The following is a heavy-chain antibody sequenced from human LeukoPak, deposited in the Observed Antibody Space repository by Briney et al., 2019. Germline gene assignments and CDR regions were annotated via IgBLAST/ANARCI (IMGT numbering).Heavy chain of an antibody. Sequence: SQTLSLTCTVSGGSISSGSYYWSWIRQPAGKGLEWIGRIYTSGSTNYNPSLKSRVTISVDTSKNQFSLKLSSVTAADTAVYYRARGLAAATHDYWGQGTLVTVSS. J-gene: IGHJ4*02. CDR2: IYTSGST. V-gene: IGHV4-61*02. CDR1: GGSISSGSYY. CDR3: ARGLAAATHDY. D-gene: IGHD6-13*01.